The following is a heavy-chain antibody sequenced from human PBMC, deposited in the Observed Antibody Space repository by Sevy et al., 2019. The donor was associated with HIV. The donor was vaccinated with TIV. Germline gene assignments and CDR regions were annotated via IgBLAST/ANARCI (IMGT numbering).Heavy chain of an antibody. CDR3: ARVVGYVSCNYYKYYYDLDV. D-gene: IGHD3-10*01. V-gene: IGHV3-21*01. CDR2: ISSVSTII. CDR1: GFSFDSYD. J-gene: IGHJ6*02. Sequence: GGSLRLSCTGSGFSFDSYDMNWVRQAPGKGLEWVASISSVSTIIYYGDSVRGRFSISRDNANKSLYWEMNSLRVENTAVYYCARVVGYVSCNYYKYYYDLDVWGQGTAVTVSS.